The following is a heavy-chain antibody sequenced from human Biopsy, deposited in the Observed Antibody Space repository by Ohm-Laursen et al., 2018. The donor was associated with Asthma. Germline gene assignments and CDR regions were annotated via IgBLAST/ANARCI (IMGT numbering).Heavy chain of an antibody. J-gene: IGHJ4*02. CDR1: GGSISSFY. D-gene: IGHD6-19*01. Sequence: SDTLSLTCSVYGGSISSFYWSWIRQSPEKGLEWMGYVYWTGSNNYNPSLKSRITMSVDTSKNRMFLEVTSVTAADTAIYYCVRAVRNEQWLAPFDYWGQGKPVTVSS. CDR2: VYWTGSN. CDR3: VRAVRNEQWLAPFDY. V-gene: IGHV4-59*07.